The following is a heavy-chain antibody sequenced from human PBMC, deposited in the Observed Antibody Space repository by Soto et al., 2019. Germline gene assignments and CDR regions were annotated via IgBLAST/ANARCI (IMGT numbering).Heavy chain of an antibody. CDR3: AKRRRARGYCSSTSCNNYFDY. CDR1: GFTFSSYA. V-gene: IGHV3-23*01. CDR2: ISGSGGST. J-gene: IGHJ4*02. Sequence: PGGSLRLSCAASGFTFSSYAMSWVRQAPGKGLEWVSAISGSGGSTYYADSVKGRFTISRDNSKNTLYLQMNSLRAEDTAVYYCAKRRRARGYCSSTSCNNYFDYWGQGTLVTVSS. D-gene: IGHD2-2*02.